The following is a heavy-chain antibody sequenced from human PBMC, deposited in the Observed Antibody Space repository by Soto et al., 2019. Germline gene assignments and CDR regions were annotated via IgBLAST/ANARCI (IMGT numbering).Heavy chain of an antibody. CDR3: ARVIAVADRYYFDY. CDR2: IYHSGST. Sequence: SETLSLTCAVSGGSISGGGYSWSWIRQPPGKGLEWIGYIYHSGSTYYNPSLKSRVTISVDRSKNQFSLKLSSVTAADTAVYYCARVIAVADRYYFDYCGQGTLVTVYS. J-gene: IGHJ4*02. CDR1: GGSISGGGYS. D-gene: IGHD6-19*01. V-gene: IGHV4-30-2*01.